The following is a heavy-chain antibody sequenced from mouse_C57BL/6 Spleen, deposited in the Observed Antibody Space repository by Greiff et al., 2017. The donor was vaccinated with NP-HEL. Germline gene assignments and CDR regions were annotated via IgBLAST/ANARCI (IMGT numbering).Heavy chain of an antibody. CDR2: IRNKANGYTT. J-gene: IGHJ4*01. Sequence: EVQLVESGGGLVQPGGSLSLSCAASGFTFTDYYMSWVRQPPGKALEWLGFIRNKANGYTTEYSASVKGRFTISRDNSQSILYLQMNALRAEDSATYYCARDGYDDAMDYWGQGTSVTVSS. CDR3: ARDGYDDAMDY. CDR1: GFTFTDYY. V-gene: IGHV7-3*01. D-gene: IGHD2-2*01.